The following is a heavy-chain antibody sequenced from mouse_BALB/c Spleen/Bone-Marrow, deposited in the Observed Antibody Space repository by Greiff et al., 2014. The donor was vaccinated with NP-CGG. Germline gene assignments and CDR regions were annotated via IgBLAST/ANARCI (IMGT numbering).Heavy chain of an antibody. CDR3: ARQRDGSYAMDY. V-gene: IGHV5-9-3*01. D-gene: IGHD2-3*01. CDR1: GFTFSSYA. J-gene: IGHJ4*01. CDR2: ISSCGSDT. Sequence: EVQLVESGGGLVKPGGSLKLSCAASGFTFSSYAMSWVRQTPEKRLEWVATISSCGSDTYYPDSVKGRFTISRDNGKTALCMQVSSQRSEDTAMYYCARQRDGSYAMDYWGPGTSVTVSS.